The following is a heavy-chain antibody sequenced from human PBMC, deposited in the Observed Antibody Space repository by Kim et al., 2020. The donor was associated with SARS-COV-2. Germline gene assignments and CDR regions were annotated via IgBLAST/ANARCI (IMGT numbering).Heavy chain of an antibody. V-gene: IGHV3-7*01. J-gene: IGHJ4*01. CDR3: ARNFSGGHDY. CDR1: GLNFDSHA. Sequence: GGSLRLSCATSGLNFDSHAVTWVRQPPGKRLEWVANVEGNGSKKYYVDSLKGRFMISIDSAKNSEFLQMTSLRVEDTAMYYCARNFSGGHDYWGHGTQVT. CDR2: VEGNGSKK. D-gene: IGHD3-16*01.